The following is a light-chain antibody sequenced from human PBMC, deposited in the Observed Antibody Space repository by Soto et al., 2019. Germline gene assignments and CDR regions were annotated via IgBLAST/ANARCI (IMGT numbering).Light chain of an antibody. V-gene: IGKV3-11*01. J-gene: IGKJ5*01. CDR3: QQRSNRPPT. CDR1: QSVSSY. Sequence: EIVLTQSPGTLSLSPGERAPLSCRARQSVSSYLAWYQQHPGQAPRPLLYDASNRATAIPGRFSGSGSGTDFTLTTSSLVPEDFAVYYCQQRSNRPPTFGQGTRLEIK. CDR2: DAS.